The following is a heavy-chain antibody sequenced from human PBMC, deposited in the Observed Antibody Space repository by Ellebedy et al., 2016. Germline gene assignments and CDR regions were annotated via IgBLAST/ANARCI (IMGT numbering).Heavy chain of an antibody. CDR3: AREVIEVDDNPDAFDV. CDR1: GGSISDYY. D-gene: IGHD2-15*01. CDR2: LYPTGSS. J-gene: IGHJ3*01. Sequence: SETLSLXCTVSGGSISDYYWSWIRQPAGKGLEWIGRLYPTGSSNNNPSLESRVTMSVDKSKNQFSLKVSSVTDADTAVYYCAREVIEVDDNPDAFDVWGRGTMVTVSS. V-gene: IGHV4-4*07.